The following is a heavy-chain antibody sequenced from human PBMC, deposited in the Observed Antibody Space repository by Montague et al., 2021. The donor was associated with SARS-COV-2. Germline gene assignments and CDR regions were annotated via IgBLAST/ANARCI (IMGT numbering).Heavy chain of an antibody. CDR3: AKVWGYYDSSGYYYVWGFDH. V-gene: IGHV3-23*01. Sequence: SLRLSCAASGFTFNSHAMTWVRQPPGKGLDWVSTISSRGYYTYFADSVKGRFTISRGNSNSTVFLQMNSLRVEDTAVYYCAKVWGYYDSSGYYYVWGFDHWGQGTLVTVSS. D-gene: IGHD3-22*01. J-gene: IGHJ4*02. CDR1: GFTFNSHA. CDR2: ISSRGYYT.